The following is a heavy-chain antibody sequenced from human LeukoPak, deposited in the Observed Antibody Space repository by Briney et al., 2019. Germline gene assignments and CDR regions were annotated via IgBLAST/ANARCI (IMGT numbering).Heavy chain of an antibody. Sequence: GGSLRLSCAASGFTVSNNYMNWVRQAPGKGLEWVSVIYSGGSTYYADSVKGRFTISRDNSKNTLYLQMNSLRAEDTAVYYCAKLQSDGLRTYYGMDVWGQGTTVTVSS. CDR1: GFTVSNNY. V-gene: IGHV3-53*01. J-gene: IGHJ6*02. D-gene: IGHD4-23*01. CDR2: IYSGGST. CDR3: AKLQSDGLRTYYGMDV.